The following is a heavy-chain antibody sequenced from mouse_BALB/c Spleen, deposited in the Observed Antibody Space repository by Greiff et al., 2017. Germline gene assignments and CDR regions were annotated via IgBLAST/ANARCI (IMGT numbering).Heavy chain of an antibody. CDR3: AILQGSSGYYYAMDY. J-gene: IGHJ4*01. D-gene: IGHD3-1*01. CDR2: ILPGSGST. CDR1: GYTFSSYW. V-gene: IGHV1-9*01. Sequence: VQLQQSGAELMKPGASVKISCKATGYTFSSYWIEWVKQRPGHGLEWIGEILPGSGSTNYNEKFKGKATFTADTSSNTAYMQLSSLTSEDSAVYYCAILQGSSGYYYAMDYWGQGTSVTVSS.